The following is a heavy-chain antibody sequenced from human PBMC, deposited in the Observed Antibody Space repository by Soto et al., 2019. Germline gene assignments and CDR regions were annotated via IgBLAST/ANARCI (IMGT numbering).Heavy chain of an antibody. V-gene: IGHV4-34*01. D-gene: IGHD3-3*01. CDR1: GGSFSGYY. J-gene: IGHJ6*02. Sequence: QVQLQQWGAGLLKPSETLSLTCAVYGGSFSGYYWSWIRQPPGKGLEWIAEINHSGSTNYNPSLKSRVTISVDTSKNQFSLKLSSVTAADTAVYYCARGGITIFGVVGVYYYYGMDVWGQGTTVTVSS. CDR3: ARGGITIFGVVGVYYYYGMDV. CDR2: INHSGST.